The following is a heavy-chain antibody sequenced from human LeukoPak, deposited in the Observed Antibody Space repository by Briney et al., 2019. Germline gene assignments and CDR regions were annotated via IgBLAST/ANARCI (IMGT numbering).Heavy chain of an antibody. D-gene: IGHD5-12*01. CDR3: AREGYNYGPFDS. CDR1: GFTFDDYT. V-gene: IGHV3-43*01. CDR2: ISWDGGST. Sequence: GSLRLSCAASGFTFDDYTMHWVRQAPGKGLEWVSLISWDGGSTYYADSVKGRFTISRDNSKNTLYLQMNSLRAEDTAVYYCAREGYNYGPFDSWGQGTLVTVSS. J-gene: IGHJ4*02.